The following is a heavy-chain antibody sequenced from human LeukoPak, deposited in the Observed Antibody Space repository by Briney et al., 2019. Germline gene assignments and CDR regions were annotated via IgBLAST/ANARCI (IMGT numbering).Heavy chain of an antibody. CDR3: ARDPNTAMVNGGDY. V-gene: IGHV1-69*01. CDR1: GGTFSSYA. J-gene: IGHJ4*02. Sequence: SVKVSCKASGGTFSSYAISWARQAPGQGLEWMGGIIPIFGTANYAQKFQGRVTITADESTSTAYMELSSLRSEDTAVYYCARDPNTAMVNGGDYWGQGTLVTVSS. D-gene: IGHD5-18*01. CDR2: IIPIFGTA.